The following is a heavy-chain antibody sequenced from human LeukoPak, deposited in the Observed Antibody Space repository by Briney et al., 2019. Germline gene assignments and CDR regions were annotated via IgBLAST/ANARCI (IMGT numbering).Heavy chain of an antibody. D-gene: IGHD6-19*01. CDR2: ISGSGGGT. V-gene: IGHV3-23*01. CDR1: GFTLSSYA. J-gene: IGHJ4*02. CDR3: AKPGPYSSGWYEGY. Sequence: GGSLRLSCAASGFTLSSYAMNWVRQAPGKGLEWVSAISGSGGGTYYADSVKGRFTISRDNSKNTLYLQMNSLRAEDTAVYYCAKPGPYSSGWYEGYWGQGSLVTVSS.